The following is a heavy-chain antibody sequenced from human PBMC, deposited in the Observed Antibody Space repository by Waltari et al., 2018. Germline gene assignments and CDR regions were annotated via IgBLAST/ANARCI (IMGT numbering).Heavy chain of an antibody. CDR3: AKDEGSWIQVWLS. J-gene: IGHJ5*02. CDR2: ISGINGYT. Sequence: EVQLLESGGGLVQPGGSLRLSCAASGFTFSGYAMSWVRQAPGEGLEWVSGISGINGYTYYADSVKGRFTISRDNSKNTLYLQMNSLRAEDTAVYYCAKDEGSWIQVWLSWGQGTLVTVSS. D-gene: IGHD5-18*01. CDR1: GFTFSGYA. V-gene: IGHV3-23*01.